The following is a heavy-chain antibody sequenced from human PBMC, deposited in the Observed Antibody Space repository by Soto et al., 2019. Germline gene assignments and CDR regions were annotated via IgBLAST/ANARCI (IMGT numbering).Heavy chain of an antibody. D-gene: IGHD3-10*01. CDR1: GFTVSDCY. CDR2: IYSGGTT. J-gene: IGHJ4*02. Sequence: EVHLVESGGGLVQPGGSLRLSCAVSGFTVSDCYMSWVRQSPGKGLEWVSIIYSGGTTYYADSVKRRFTISRDTSKNTVFLQMNSLRDEDTAVYYCARGLVRAFFDYWGQGTLVTVSS. CDR3: ARGLVRAFFDY. V-gene: IGHV3-66*01.